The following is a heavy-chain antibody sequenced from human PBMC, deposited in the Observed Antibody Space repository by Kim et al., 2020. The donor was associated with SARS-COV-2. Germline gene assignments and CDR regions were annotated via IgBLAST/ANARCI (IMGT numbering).Heavy chain of an antibody. J-gene: IGHJ6*02. CDR1: GGTFSSYA. CDR3: ARALRLGYCSSTSCYTVRQGWDYYYYGMDV. Sequence: ASVKVSCKASGGTFSSYAISWVRQAPGQGLEWMGGIIPIFGTANYAQKFQGRVTITADESTSTAYMELSSLRSEDTAVYYCARALRLGYCSSTSCYTVRQGWDYYYYGMDVWGQGTTVTVSS. D-gene: IGHD2-2*02. V-gene: IGHV1-69*13. CDR2: IIPIFGTA.